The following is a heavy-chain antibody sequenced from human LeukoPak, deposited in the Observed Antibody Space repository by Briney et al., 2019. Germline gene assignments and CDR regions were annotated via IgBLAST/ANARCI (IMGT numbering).Heavy chain of an antibody. J-gene: IGHJ4*02. CDR3: ARGHGSGSYLLDY. CDR2: ISSNGGSA. CDR1: GFTFSNYV. D-gene: IGHD3-10*01. V-gene: IGHV3-64D*06. Sequence: TGGSLRLSCSGSGFTFSNYVIHWVRQAPGKGLEYVSVISSNGGSADYADSVKGRFTISRDNSRKTVYLQMSSLRTEDTAVYYCARGHGSGSYLLDYWGQGTLVTVSS.